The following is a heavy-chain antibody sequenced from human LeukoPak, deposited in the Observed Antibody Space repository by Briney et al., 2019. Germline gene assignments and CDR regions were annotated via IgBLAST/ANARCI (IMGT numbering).Heavy chain of an antibody. V-gene: IGHV4-39*01. J-gene: IGHJ4*02. D-gene: IGHD6-13*01. CDR3: ARLIVAAAVDY. CDR2: ICYSGST. Sequence: PSETLSLTCTVSGGSISSSSYYWGWIRQPPGKGLEWIGSICYSGSTYYNPSLKSRVTISVDTSKNQFSLKLSSVTAADTAVYYCARLIVAAAVDYWGQGTLVTVSS. CDR1: GGSISSSSYY.